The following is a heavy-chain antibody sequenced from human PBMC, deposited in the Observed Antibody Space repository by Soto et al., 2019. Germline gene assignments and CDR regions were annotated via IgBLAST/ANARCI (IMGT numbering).Heavy chain of an antibody. Sequence: ASVKVSCKASGYTFPDYYMRWVRQAPGQGLEWMGWINAKSGGTHFAQNFQGWVTLTRDTSINTAYMELSRLRSDDTAVYYCARGLCSGGNCYNMDVWGKGTTVTVSS. CDR3: ARGLCSGGNCYNMDV. V-gene: IGHV1-2*04. CDR2: INAKSGGT. D-gene: IGHD2-15*01. CDR1: GYTFPDYY. J-gene: IGHJ6*03.